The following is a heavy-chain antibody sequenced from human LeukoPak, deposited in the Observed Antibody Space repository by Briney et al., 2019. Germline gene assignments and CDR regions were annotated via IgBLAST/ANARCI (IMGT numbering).Heavy chain of an antibody. V-gene: IGHV1-2*02. CDR2: VNPNTGGT. CDR3: ARDSYGGNWSLGY. CDR1: GYTFTGYY. D-gene: IGHD4-23*01. Sequence: ASVKVFCKASGYTFTGYYMHWVRQAPGQGLEWMGWVNPNTGGTNYAQMFQGRVTMTRDTSISTAYMELSRLTSDDTAVYYRARDSYGGNWSLGYWGQGTLVTVSS. J-gene: IGHJ4*02.